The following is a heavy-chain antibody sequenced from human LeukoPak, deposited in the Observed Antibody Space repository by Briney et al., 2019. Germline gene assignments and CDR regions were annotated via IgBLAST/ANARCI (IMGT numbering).Heavy chain of an antibody. V-gene: IGHV3-23*01. Sequence: GGSLRLSCAASGFTFSSYTMHWVRQAPGKGLEWVSAISGSGDSTFYADSVRGRFTISRDNSKNTLSLQMNSLRGEDAAVYYCAKDYPLDYWGQGTLVTVSS. J-gene: IGHJ4*02. CDR2: ISGSGDST. CDR3: AKDYPLDY. CDR1: GFTFSSYT.